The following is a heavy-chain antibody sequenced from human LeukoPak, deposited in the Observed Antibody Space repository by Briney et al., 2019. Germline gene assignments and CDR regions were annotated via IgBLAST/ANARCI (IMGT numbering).Heavy chain of an antibody. CDR2: INHSGST. D-gene: IGHD3-10*01. CDR3: ARVQRGSGSHWFDP. CDR1: GGSFSGYY. Sequence: SETLYLTCAVYGGSFSGYYWSWIRQPPGKGLEWIGEINHSGSTNYNPSLKSRVTISVDTSKNQFSLKLSSVTAADTAVYYCARVQRGSGSHWFDPWGQGTLVTVSS. J-gene: IGHJ5*02. V-gene: IGHV4-34*01.